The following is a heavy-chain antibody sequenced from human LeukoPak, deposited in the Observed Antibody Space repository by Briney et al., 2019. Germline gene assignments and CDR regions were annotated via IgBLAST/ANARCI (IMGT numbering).Heavy chain of an antibody. V-gene: IGHV3-23*01. D-gene: IGHD3-10*01. CDR2: ISGSGDST. J-gene: IGHJ4*02. Sequence: GGSLRLSCAGSGFTFSTYGMSWVRQAPNKGLEWLSTISGSGDSTYYADSVKGRFTISRDNSKNTLFLQMNSLRAEDTAIYYFAKWQYYGSGDDYWGQGTLVTVSS. CDR1: GFTFSTYG. CDR3: AKWQYYGSGDDY.